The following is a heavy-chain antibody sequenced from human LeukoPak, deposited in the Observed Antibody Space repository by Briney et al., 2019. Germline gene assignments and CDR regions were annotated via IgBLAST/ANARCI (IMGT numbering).Heavy chain of an antibody. V-gene: IGHV1-18*01. D-gene: IGHD3-10*02. CDR3: ARDGVFGELNTYFDY. Sequence: ASVKVSCKASGYTFTSYGISWVRQAPGQGLEWMGWISAYNGNTNYAQKLQGRVTTTTDTSTSTAYMELRSLRSDDTAVYYCARDGVFGELNTYFDYWGQGTLVTVSS. CDR2: ISAYNGNT. J-gene: IGHJ4*02. CDR1: GYTFTSYG.